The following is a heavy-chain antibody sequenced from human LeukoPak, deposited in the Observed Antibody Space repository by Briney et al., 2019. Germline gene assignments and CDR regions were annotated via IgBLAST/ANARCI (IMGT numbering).Heavy chain of an antibody. V-gene: IGHV3-30-3*01. J-gene: IGHJ6*03. Sequence: GGSLRLSCAASGFTFSSYAMHWVRQAPGKGLEWVAVISYDGSNKYYADSVKGRFTISRDNSKNTLYLQMNSLRAEDTAVYYCARDLGQNYDFWSGYYNFNYYYYMDVWGKGTTVTVSS. CDR3: ARDLGQNYDFWSGYYNFNYYYYMDV. CDR1: GFTFSSYA. CDR2: ISYDGSNK. D-gene: IGHD3-3*01.